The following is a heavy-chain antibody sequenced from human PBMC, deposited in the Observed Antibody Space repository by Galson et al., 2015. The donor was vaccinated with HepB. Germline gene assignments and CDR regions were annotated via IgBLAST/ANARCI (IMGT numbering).Heavy chain of an antibody. CDR1: GFTFSSYG. D-gene: IGHD5-24*01. J-gene: IGHJ4*02. CDR2: IRYDGSNK. V-gene: IGHV3-30*02. CDR3: AKSERWLHKGVDY. Sequence: SLRLSCAASGFTFSSYGMHWVRQAPGKGLEWVAFIRYDGSNKYYADSVKGRFTISRDNSKNTLYLQMNSLRAEDTAVYYCAKSERWLHKGVDYWGQGTLVTVSS.